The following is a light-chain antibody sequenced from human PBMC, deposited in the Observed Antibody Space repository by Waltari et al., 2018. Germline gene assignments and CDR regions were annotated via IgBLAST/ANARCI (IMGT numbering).Light chain of an antibody. CDR1: QSLNKRY. V-gene: IGKV3-20*01. CDR2: GAS. Sequence: EVVLTQSQDTLSLSPGERATISCRASQSLNKRYLAWYQQKHGRAPRLLIYGASSRAAGIPDRFSGSGSGTDFTLTISRLEPEDFAVYYCQQYGSSVLYTFGQGTKLEIK. J-gene: IGKJ2*01. CDR3: QQYGSSVLYT.